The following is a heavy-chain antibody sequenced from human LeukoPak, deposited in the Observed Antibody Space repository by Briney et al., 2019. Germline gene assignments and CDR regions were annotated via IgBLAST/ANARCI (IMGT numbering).Heavy chain of an antibody. J-gene: IGHJ6*03. CDR2: INHSGST. Sequence: PSETLSLTCAVYGGSFSGYYWSWIRQPPGKGLEWIGEINHSGSTNYNPSLKSRVTISVDTSKNQFSLKLSSVTAADTAVYYCASEGRGYSSSSGYYYYMDVWGKGTTVTVSS. CDR3: ASEGRGYSSSSGYYYYMDV. D-gene: IGHD6-6*01. V-gene: IGHV4-34*01. CDR1: GGSFSGYY.